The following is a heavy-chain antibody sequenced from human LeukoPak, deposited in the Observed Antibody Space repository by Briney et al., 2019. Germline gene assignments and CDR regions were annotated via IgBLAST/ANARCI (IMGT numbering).Heavy chain of an antibody. CDR1: GFTFSSYS. D-gene: IGHD6-19*01. CDR3: ARFTAVAGFDY. Sequence: GGSLRLSCAASGFTFSSYSMNWVRQAPGKGLEWVSSISSSSSYIYYADLVKGRFTISRDNAKNSLYLQMNSLRAEDTAVYYCARFTAVAGFDYWGQGTLVTVSS. CDR2: ISSSSSYI. V-gene: IGHV3-21*01. J-gene: IGHJ4*02.